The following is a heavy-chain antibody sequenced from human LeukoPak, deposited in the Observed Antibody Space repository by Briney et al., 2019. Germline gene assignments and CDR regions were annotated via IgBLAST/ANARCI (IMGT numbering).Heavy chain of an antibody. D-gene: IGHD6-13*01. CDR1: GFTVSSNY. Sequence: GGSLRLSCAASGFTVSSNYMSWVRQAPGKGLEWVSVIYSGGSTYYADSVKGRFTISRDNSKNTLYLQMNSLRAEDTAVYYCAKDRKAAAEVGMWYWGQGTLVTVSS. V-gene: IGHV3-66*01. CDR2: IYSGGST. CDR3: AKDRKAAAEVGMWY. J-gene: IGHJ4*02.